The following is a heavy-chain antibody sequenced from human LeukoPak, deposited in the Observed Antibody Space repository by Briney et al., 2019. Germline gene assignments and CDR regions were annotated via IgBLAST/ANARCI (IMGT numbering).Heavy chain of an antibody. V-gene: IGHV4-31*03. D-gene: IGHD6-25*01. CDR3: ADAELGWGGSSPKFDY. Sequence: PSETLSLTCTVSGGPISGGGTYWSWIRQRTGKGLEWMGYFYDSGTTTYNPSLKSRVTMTVDTSKNQFSLKPTSVTAADTAVYFCADAELGWGGSSPKFDYWGQGTLVAVSS. CDR1: GGPISGGGTY. J-gene: IGHJ4*01. CDR2: FYDSGTT.